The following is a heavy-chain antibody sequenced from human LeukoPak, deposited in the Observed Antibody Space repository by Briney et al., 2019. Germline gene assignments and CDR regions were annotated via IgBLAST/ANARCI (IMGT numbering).Heavy chain of an antibody. CDR2: IIPIFGTA. Sequence: LRASVKVSCKASGYTFTSYGISWVRQAPGQGLEWMGGIIPIFGTANYAQKFQGRVTITTDESTSTAYMELSSLRSEDTAVYYCAIRHSRYYYYYYMDVWGKGTTVTVSS. CDR1: GYTFTSYG. D-gene: IGHD2-15*01. V-gene: IGHV1-69*05. J-gene: IGHJ6*03. CDR3: AIRHSRYYYYYYMDV.